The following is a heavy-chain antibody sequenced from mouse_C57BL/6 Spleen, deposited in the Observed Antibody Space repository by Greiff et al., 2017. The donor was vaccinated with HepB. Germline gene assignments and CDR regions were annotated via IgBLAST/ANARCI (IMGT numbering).Heavy chain of an antibody. CDR2: INPNNGGT. Sequence: EVQLQQSGPELVKPGASVKIPCKASGYTFTDYNMDWVKQSHGKSLEWIGDINPNNGGTIYNQKFKGKATLTVDKSSSTAYMELRSLTSEDTAVYYCARRDSNYERAWFAYWGQGTLVTVSA. CDR3: ARRDSNYERAWFAY. D-gene: IGHD2-5*01. CDR1: GYTFTDYN. J-gene: IGHJ3*01. V-gene: IGHV1-18*01.